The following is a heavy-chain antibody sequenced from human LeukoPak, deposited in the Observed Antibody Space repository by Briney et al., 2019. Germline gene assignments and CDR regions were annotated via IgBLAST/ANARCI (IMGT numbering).Heavy chain of an antibody. D-gene: IGHD1-14*01. CDR2: IKQDGSEK. J-gene: IGHJ4*02. CDR1: GSTFSSYW. V-gene: IGHV3-7*01. CDR3: ARDEGQFEPDFDY. Sequence: GGSLRLSCAASGSTFSSYWMSWVRQAPGKGLEWVANIKQDGSEKYYVDSVKGRFTISRDNAKNSLYLQMNSLRAEDTAVYYCARDEGQFEPDFDYWGQGTLVTVSS.